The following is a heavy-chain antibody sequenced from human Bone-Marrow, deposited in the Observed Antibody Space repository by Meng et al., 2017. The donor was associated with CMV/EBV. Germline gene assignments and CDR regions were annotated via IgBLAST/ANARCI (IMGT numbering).Heavy chain of an antibody. CDR2: ISSSSSYI. Sequence: FTFSSYSMNWVRQAPGKGLEWVSSISSSSSYIYYADSVKGRFTISRDNAKNSLYLQMNSLRAEDTAVYYCARDHIRERAYTGISSGYWGQGTLVTVSS. J-gene: IGHJ4*02. CDR3: ARDHIRERAYTGISSGY. V-gene: IGHV3-21*01. CDR1: FTFSSYS. D-gene: IGHD1-1*01.